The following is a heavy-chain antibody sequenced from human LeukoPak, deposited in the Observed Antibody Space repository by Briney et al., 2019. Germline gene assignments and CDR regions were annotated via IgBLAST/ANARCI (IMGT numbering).Heavy chain of an antibody. CDR3: ARGTTVTTARGYYGMDV. V-gene: IGHV4-34*01. J-gene: IGHJ6*04. CDR2: INHSGST. D-gene: IGHD4-17*01. Sequence: SETLSPTCAVYGGFFSGYYWSWIRQPPGKGLEWIGEINHSGSTNYNPSLKSRVTISVDTSKNQFSLKLSSVTAADTAVYYCARGTTVTTARGYYGMDVWGKGTTVTVSS. CDR1: GGFFSGYY.